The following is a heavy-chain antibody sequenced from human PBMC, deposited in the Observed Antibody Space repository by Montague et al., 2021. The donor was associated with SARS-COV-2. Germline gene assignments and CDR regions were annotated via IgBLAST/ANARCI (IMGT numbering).Heavy chain of an antibody. CDR1: GDSVSSNSAT. CDR2: TYYRSKWYN. D-gene: IGHD1-1*01. J-gene: IGHJ6*02. CDR3: TSGREGNYNVMDV. Sequence: CAISGDSVSSNSATWNWVRQSPSRGLEWLGRTYYRSKWYNDYAVSVRGRVTINPDTPKNQFSLQLNPVTPEDTAIYYCTSGREGNYNVMDVWGQGTTVTVSS. V-gene: IGHV6-1*01.